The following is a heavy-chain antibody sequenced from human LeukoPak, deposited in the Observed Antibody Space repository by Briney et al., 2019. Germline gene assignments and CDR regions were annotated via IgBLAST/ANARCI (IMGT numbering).Heavy chain of an antibody. J-gene: IGHJ6*03. V-gene: IGHV3-9*01. CDR2: ISWNSGSI. CDR3: AKDFYGSGSYLGLSYMDV. CDR1: GFTFDDYA. Sequence: GGSLRLSCAASGFTFDDYAMHWVRQAPGKGLEWVSDISWNSGSIGYADSVKGRFTISRDNAKNSLYLQMNSLRAEDTALYYCAKDFYGSGSYLGLSYMDVWGKGTTVTIS. D-gene: IGHD3-10*01.